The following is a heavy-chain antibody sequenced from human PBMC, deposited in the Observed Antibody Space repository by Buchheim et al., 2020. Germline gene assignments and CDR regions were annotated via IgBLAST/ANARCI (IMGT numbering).Heavy chain of an antibody. D-gene: IGHD2-15*01. CDR1: GFTFSSYA. Sequence: EVQLLESGGGLVQPGGSLRLSCAASGFTFSSYAMSWVRQAPGKGLEWVSAISGSGGSTYYADSVKGRFTISRDNSKNTLYLQMNSLRAEDTAVYYCAKDGEDCSGGSCYSDLTAIQLVDGMDVWGQGTT. J-gene: IGHJ6*02. CDR3: AKDGEDCSGGSCYSDLTAIQLVDGMDV. V-gene: IGHV3-23*01. CDR2: ISGSGGST.